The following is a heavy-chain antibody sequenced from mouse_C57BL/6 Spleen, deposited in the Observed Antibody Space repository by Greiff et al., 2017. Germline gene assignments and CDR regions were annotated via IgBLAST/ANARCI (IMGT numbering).Heavy chain of an antibody. CDR2: INPGSGGT. Sequence: VKLMESGAELVRPGTSVKVSCKASGYAFTNYLIEWVKQRPGQGLEWIGVINPGSGGTNYNEKFKGKATLTADKSSSTAYMQLSSLTSEDSAVYFCARGDYGAYYFDYWGQGTTLTVSS. D-gene: IGHD2-4*01. J-gene: IGHJ2*01. CDR1: GYAFTNYL. V-gene: IGHV1-54*01. CDR3: ARGDYGAYYFDY.